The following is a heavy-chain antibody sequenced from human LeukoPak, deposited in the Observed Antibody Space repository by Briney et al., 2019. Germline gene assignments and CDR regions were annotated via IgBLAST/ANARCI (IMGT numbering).Heavy chain of an antibody. D-gene: IGHD3-16*02. CDR3: ARDRVTYDYVWVSYRFGYFDY. Sequence: ASVKVSCKASGYTFTSYGISWVRQAPGQGLEWMGWISAYNGNTNYAQKLQGRVTMTTDTSTSTAYMELRSLRSDDTAVYYCARDRVTYDYVWVSYRFGYFDYWGQGTLVTVSS. J-gene: IGHJ4*02. CDR1: GYTFTSYG. CDR2: ISAYNGNT. V-gene: IGHV1-18*01.